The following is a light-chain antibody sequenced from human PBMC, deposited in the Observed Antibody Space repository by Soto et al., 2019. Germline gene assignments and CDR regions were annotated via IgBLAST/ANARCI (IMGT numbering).Light chain of an antibody. CDR3: SSYTSNNIVI. CDR1: SSDVGGYKF. Sequence: QSVLTQPASVSGSPGQSTTISCTGTSSDVGGYKFVSWYQQYTGKAPKLMIFEVSNRPSGISNRFSGSKSGNTASLTISGLQAEDEADYYCSSYTSNNIVIFGGGTQLTVL. CDR2: EVS. V-gene: IGLV2-14*01. J-gene: IGLJ2*01.